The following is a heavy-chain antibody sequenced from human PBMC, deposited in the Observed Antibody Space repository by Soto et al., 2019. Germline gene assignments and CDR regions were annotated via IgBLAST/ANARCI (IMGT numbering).Heavy chain of an antibody. J-gene: IGHJ4*02. Sequence: PSVTLRLTWAVYAGSFSGYYWTWIRQPPGKALEWIGHINHSGSTNYNPSLRSRVTISVDTSKKRFSLKLSPVTAAETTVYYCARGMSMLVVVQTDTPDKYYFRSWRLGXMGAVAS. CDR1: AGSFSGYY. D-gene: IGHD2-8*02. V-gene: IGHV4-34*01. CDR2: INHSGST. CDR3: ARGMSMLVVVQTDTPDKYYFRS.